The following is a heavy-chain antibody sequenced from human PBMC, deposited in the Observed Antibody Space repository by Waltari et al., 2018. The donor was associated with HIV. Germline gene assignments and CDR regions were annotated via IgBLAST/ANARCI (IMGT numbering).Heavy chain of an antibody. CDR1: GFTFSNFA. J-gene: IGHJ4*02. CDR2: FWSVGAEI. Sequence: QVQLVESGGGVVQPGTSLTLSCAVSGFTFSNFAIHWVRQSPGKRLEWLAVFWSVGAEISYADAVKGRFTISKDSSQKTLYLHLTSLRAEDTALYYCARGYSSSRWIPLYHWGRGTLVTVSS. V-gene: IGHV3-33*01. CDR3: ARGYSSSRWIPLYH. D-gene: IGHD6-6*01.